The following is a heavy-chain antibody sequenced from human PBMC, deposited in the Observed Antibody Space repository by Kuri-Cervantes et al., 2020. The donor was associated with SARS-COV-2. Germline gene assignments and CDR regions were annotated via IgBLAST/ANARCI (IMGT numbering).Heavy chain of an antibody. CDR3: VREAPGSASGITSFDL. J-gene: IGHJ2*01. V-gene: IGHV3-13*01. CDR1: GFTLSACD. Sequence: GGPLRLPCAASGFTLSACDRHWVRQVTGKGLEWVLTIATSGDTYYLNSVKGRFTISRESARNSLYLQMNSLRVEDTAVYYCVREAPGSASGITSFDLWGRGTLVTVSS. D-gene: IGHD3-10*01. CDR2: IATSGDT.